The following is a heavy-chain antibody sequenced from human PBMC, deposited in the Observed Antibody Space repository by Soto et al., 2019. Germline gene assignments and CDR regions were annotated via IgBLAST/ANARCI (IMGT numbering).Heavy chain of an antibody. CDR3: ARENRLAPHPGECFDY. D-gene: IGHD3-10*01. Sequence: QVQLVESGGGVVQPGRSLRLSCAASGFTFSSYAMHWVRQAPGKGLEWVAVISYDGSNKYYTDSVKGRFTISRDNSKNTLYLQMNSLRAEDTAVYYCARENRLAPHPGECFDYWGQGTLVTVSS. J-gene: IGHJ4*02. CDR2: ISYDGSNK. CDR1: GFTFSSYA. V-gene: IGHV3-30-3*01.